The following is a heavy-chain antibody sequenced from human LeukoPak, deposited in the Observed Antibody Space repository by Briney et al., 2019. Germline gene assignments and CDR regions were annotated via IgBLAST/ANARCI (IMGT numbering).Heavy chain of an antibody. D-gene: IGHD1-26*01. CDR1: GFTFSNFG. CDR2: ISYDGSDT. V-gene: IGHV3-30*18. Sequence: GGSLRLSCAASGFTFSNFGLHWVRQTPGKGLECVAVISYDGSDTYYADSVKGRFTISRDNSKSTLSLQLSSLGVEDTAVYYCVKERYSGSACYIFDSWGQGTLVIVSA. CDR3: VKERYSGSACYIFDS. J-gene: IGHJ4*02.